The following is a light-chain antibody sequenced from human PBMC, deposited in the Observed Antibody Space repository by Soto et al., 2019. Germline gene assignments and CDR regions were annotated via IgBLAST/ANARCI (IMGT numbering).Light chain of an antibody. CDR2: EVA. V-gene: IGLV2-14*01. CDR3: SSYTSSSPLYV. J-gene: IGLJ1*01. CDR1: NSDIGFYNY. Sequence: QSALTQPASVSGSPGQSITISCTGTNSDIGFYNYVSWYQQHPGEAPKLSIYEVAKRPSGVSSRVSGSKSGNTASLTISGLQAADEADYHCSSYTSSSPLYVFGTGTTLTVL.